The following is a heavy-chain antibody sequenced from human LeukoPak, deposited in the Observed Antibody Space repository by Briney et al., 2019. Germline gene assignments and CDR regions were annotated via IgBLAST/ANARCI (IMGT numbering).Heavy chain of an antibody. CDR2: MNPNSGNT. Sequence: ASVKVSCKASGYTFTSYDINWVRQATGQGLGWMGWMNPNSGNTGYAQKFQGRVTMTRNTSISTAYMELSSLRSEDTAVYYCARAYSSGWYAYYGMDVWGQGTTVTVSS. CDR3: ARAYSSGWYAYYGMDV. V-gene: IGHV1-8*01. CDR1: GYTFTSYD. J-gene: IGHJ6*02. D-gene: IGHD6-19*01.